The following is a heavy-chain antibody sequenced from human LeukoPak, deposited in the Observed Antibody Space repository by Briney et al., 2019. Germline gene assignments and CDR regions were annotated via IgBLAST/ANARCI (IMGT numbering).Heavy chain of an antibody. CDR2: ISSNGGST. D-gene: IGHD4-23*01. CDR1: GFTFSSYA. CDR3: ARDTTVGTLFDY. J-gene: IGHJ4*02. V-gene: IGHV3-64*01. Sequence: GGSLRLSCAASGFTFSSYAMHWVRQAPGKGLEYVSAISSNGGSTYYANSVKGRFTISRDNSKNTLYLQMNSLRAEDTAVYYCARDTTVGTLFDYWGQGTLVTVSS.